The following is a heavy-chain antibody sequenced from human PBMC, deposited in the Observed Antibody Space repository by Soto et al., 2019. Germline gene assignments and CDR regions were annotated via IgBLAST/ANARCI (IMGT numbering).Heavy chain of an antibody. J-gene: IGHJ4*02. Sequence: GGSLRLSCAASGFTFSSYGMHWVRQAPGKGLEWVAVISYDGSNKYYADSVKGRFTISRDTSKNTLYLQMNSLGAEDTAVYYCVRSKGGYSYGTPFDYWGQGTLVTVSS. CDR1: GFTFSSYG. CDR3: VRSKGGYSYGTPFDY. D-gene: IGHD5-18*01. CDR2: ISYDGSNK. V-gene: IGHV3-30*03.